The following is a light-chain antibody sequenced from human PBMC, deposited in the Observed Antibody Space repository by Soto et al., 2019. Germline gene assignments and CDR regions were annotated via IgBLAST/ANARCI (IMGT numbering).Light chain of an antibody. J-gene: IGLJ1*01. Sequence: QSALTQPASVSGSPGQSITISCTGTSSDVGGYNYVSWYQQYPGKAPKLIIYEVSNRPSGVSARFSGSKFGSTASLTISGLQAEDEAEYYCNSLSAAGSSYVFGPGTKVTVL. CDR1: SSDVGGYNY. CDR2: EVS. CDR3: NSLSAAGSSYV. V-gene: IGLV2-14*01.